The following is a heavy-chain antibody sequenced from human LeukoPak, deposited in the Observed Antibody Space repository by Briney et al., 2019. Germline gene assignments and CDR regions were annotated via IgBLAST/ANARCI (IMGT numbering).Heavy chain of an antibody. CDR1: GFTFSSYA. CDR2: ISGSGGST. CDR3: AKGRVGYGSGSYQFDY. J-gene: IGHJ4*02. V-gene: IGHV3-23*01. Sequence: SGGSLRLSCAASGFTFSSYAMSWVRQAPGKGLEWVSAISGSGGSTYYADSVKGRFTISRDNSKNTLYPQMNSLRAEDTAVYYCAKGRVGYGSGSYQFDYWGQGTLVTVSS. D-gene: IGHD3-10*01.